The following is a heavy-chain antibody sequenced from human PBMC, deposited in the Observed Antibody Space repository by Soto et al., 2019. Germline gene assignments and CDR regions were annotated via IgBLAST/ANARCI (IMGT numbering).Heavy chain of an antibody. CDR3: ARHHGPTTSENWFAP. CDR1: GYTFFTYD. CDR2: ISTYSGDT. D-gene: IGHD5-12*01. J-gene: IGHJ5*02. V-gene: IGHV1-18*01. Sequence: ASVKVSCKASGYTFFTYDISWVRQAPGQGLEWMGWISTYSGDTKYAQKFQGRVTMTTDTSTTTAYLELRSLRSDDTDVYYCARHHGPTTSENWFAPWGQGALVTVSS.